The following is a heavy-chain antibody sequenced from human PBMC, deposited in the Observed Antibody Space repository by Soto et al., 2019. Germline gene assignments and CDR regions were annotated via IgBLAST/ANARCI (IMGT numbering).Heavy chain of an antibody. V-gene: IGHV3-23*01. J-gene: IGHJ4*02. CDR2: ISGSGGST. CDR1: GFTFSSYA. CDR3: AKNSAPIAAAGNYDY. Sequence: EVQLLESGGGLVQPGGSLRLSCAASGFTFSSYAMSWVRQAPGKGLEWVSAISGSGGSTYYADSVKGRFTISRDNSETTLYWQMNSLVAEDTAVYYCAKNSAPIAAAGNYDYWGQGTLVTVSS. D-gene: IGHD6-13*01.